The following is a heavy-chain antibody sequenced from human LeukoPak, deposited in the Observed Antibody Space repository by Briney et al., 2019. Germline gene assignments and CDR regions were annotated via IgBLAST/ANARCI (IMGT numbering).Heavy chain of an antibody. D-gene: IGHD1-26*01. V-gene: IGHV3-23*01. CDR3: AKEAEWELLYYYGMDV. CDR2: ISGSGGST. CDR1: GFTFSSYA. J-gene: IGHJ6*02. Sequence: SGGSLRLSCAASGFTFSSYAMSWVRQAPGKGLEWVSAISGSGGSTYYADSVKGRFTISRDNSKNTLYLQMNSLRAEDTAVYYCAKEAEWELLYYYGMDVWGQGTTVTVSS.